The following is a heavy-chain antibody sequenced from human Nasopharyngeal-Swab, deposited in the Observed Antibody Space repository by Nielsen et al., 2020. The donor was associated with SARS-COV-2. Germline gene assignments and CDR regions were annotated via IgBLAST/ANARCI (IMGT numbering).Heavy chain of an antibody. Sequence: GESLKISCAASGFIFSNYAMHWVRQAPGKGLEWVAVVANDGSFKHYADSVKGRFTISRDNSKNTLYLQMNSLRADDTAVYYCADPPFSEYWGQGTLVTVSS. CDR1: GFIFSNYA. V-gene: IGHV3-30-3*01. CDR3: ADPPFSEY. J-gene: IGHJ4*02. CDR2: VANDGSFK.